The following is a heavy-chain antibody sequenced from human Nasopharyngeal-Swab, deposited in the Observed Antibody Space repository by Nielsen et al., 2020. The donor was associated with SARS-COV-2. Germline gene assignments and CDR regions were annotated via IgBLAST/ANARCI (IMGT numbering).Heavy chain of an antibody. D-gene: IGHD3-9*01. CDR3: TTDHSGLTFRYYNMDV. CDR2: IKSETDGGTT. V-gene: IGHV3-15*01. Sequence: GGSLRLSCAVSGITFPKAWINWVRQAPGKGLEWIGRIKSETDGGTTDYAAAVKGRFTISRDDSESTLYLQMNSLKTEDTGVYYCTTDHSGLTFRYYNMDVWGQGTTVTVSS. J-gene: IGHJ6*02. CDR1: GITFPKAW.